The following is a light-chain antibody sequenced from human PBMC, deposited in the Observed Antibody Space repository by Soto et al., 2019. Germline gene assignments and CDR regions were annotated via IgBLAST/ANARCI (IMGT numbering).Light chain of an antibody. CDR1: QSVNTN. V-gene: IGKV3-15*01. J-gene: IGKJ1*01. Sequence: EIVMTQSPATLSVSPGESATLSCRASQSVNTNLAWFQQKPGQAPRLLIYGASTRATNIPARFSGSGSGTELTLTISSLQSEDFAVYYCHLYNNWPPWTFGQGTKVEIK. CDR3: HLYNNWPPWT. CDR2: GAS.